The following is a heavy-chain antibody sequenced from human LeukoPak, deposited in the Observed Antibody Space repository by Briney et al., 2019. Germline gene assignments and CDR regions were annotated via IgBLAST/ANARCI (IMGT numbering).Heavy chain of an antibody. Sequence: SQTLSLTCAISGDSVSSNSAAWNWITQSPSRGLECLGSTYYRSKWYNDYAVSVKSRITIKPDTSKNQFSLQLNSVPPEDTAVYYCARVGATTSRGAFDIWGQGTMVTVSS. D-gene: IGHD1-26*01. J-gene: IGHJ3*02. CDR3: ARVGATTSRGAFDI. CDR1: GDSVSSNSAA. V-gene: IGHV6-1*01. CDR2: TYYRSKWYN.